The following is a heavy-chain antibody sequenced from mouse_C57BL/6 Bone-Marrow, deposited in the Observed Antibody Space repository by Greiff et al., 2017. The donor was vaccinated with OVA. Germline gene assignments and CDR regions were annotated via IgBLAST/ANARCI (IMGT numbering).Heavy chain of an antibody. D-gene: IGHD4-1*01. J-gene: IGHJ1*03. V-gene: IGHV3-1*01. Sequence: DVQLQESGPGMVKPSQSLSLTCTVTGYSITSGYDWHWIRHFPGNKLEWMGYISYSGSTNYNPSLKSRISITHDTSKNHFFLKLNSVTTEDTATYYCARDSRANWDWYFDVWGTGTTVTVSS. CDR1: GYSITSGYD. CDR3: ARDSRANWDWYFDV. CDR2: ISYSGST.